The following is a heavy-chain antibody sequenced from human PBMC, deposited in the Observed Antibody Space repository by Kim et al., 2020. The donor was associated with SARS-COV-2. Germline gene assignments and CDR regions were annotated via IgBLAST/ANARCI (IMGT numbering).Heavy chain of an antibody. J-gene: IGHJ4*02. D-gene: IGHD1-26*01. V-gene: IGHV5-51*01. Sequence: SPSFQGQVTLSADKSISTAYLQGSSLKASDTAMYYCARGYSGSSSFLDYWGQGTLVTVSS. CDR3: ARGYSGSSSFLDY.